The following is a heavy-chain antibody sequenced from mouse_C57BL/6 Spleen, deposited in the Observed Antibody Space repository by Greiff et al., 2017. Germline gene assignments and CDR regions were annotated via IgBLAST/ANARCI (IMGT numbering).Heavy chain of an antibody. CDR1: GYTFTSYW. CDR2: INPSNGGT. V-gene: IGHV1-53*01. J-gene: IGHJ1*03. CDR3: SYYYGSSSYWYFDV. Sequence: QVQLQQPGTELVKPGASVKLSCKASGYTFTSYWMHWVKQRPGQGLEWIGNINPSNGGTNYNEKFKSKATLTVDKSSSTAYMQLSSLTSADSAVYYCSYYYGSSSYWYFDVWGTGTTVTVSS. D-gene: IGHD1-1*01.